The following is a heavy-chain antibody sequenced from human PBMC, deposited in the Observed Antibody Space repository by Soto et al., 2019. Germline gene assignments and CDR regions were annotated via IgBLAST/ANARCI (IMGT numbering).Heavy chain of an antibody. V-gene: IGHV1-69*12. J-gene: IGHJ4*02. CDR2: IIPIFGTA. D-gene: IGHD6-13*01. CDR1: GGTFSSSA. Sequence: QVQLVQSGAEVKKPGSSVKVTCKASGGTFSSSAISWVRQAPGQGLEWMGGIIPIFGTANYAQKFQDRVTITADESTTTAYMELSSLRSEDTAVYYCASVLGVSSWNKDWGQGTLVTVSS. CDR3: ASVLGVSSWNKD.